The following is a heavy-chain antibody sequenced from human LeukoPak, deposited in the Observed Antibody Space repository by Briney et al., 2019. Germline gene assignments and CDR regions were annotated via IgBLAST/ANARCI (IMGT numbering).Heavy chain of an antibody. CDR1: GFTFSSYE. CDR3: AKSPRVGATTRAFDI. D-gene: IGHD1-26*01. Sequence: PGGSLRLSCAASGFTFSSYEMNWVRQAPGKGLEWVSYISGSGSDIYSSDSVKGRFTISRDNAKNSLYLQMNSLRAEDTAVYYCAKSPRVGATTRAFDIWGQGTMVTVSS. CDR2: ISGSGSDI. J-gene: IGHJ3*02. V-gene: IGHV3-48*03.